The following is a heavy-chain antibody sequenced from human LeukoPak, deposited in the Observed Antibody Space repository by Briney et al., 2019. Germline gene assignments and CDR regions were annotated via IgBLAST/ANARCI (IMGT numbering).Heavy chain of an antibody. V-gene: IGHV4-30-2*01. Sequence: SETLSLTCAVSGGSISSGGYSWSWIRQPPGKGLEWIGYIYHSGSTYYNPSLKSRVTISVDRSKNQFSLKLSSVTAADTAVYYCARTPMNYYYGMDVWGQGTTVTVSS. CDR2: IYHSGST. CDR1: GGSISSGGYS. J-gene: IGHJ6*02. CDR3: ARTPMNYYYGMDV.